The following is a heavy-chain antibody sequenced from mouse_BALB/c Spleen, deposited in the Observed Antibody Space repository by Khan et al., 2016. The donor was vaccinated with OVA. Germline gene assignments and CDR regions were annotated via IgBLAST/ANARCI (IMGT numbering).Heavy chain of an antibody. J-gene: IGHJ4*01. V-gene: IGHV3-5*02. CDR1: GISITTGNYR. Sequence: EVQLQESGPGLVKPSQTVSLTCTVTGISITTGNYRWSWIRPFPGNKLEWIGYIYYSGTITSNPSLTSRTTITRDTSKNQFFLEMNSLTAEDTATYYCARVTTANAMDYWGQGTSVTVSS. CDR3: ARVTTANAMDY. D-gene: IGHD1-2*01. CDR2: IYYSGTI.